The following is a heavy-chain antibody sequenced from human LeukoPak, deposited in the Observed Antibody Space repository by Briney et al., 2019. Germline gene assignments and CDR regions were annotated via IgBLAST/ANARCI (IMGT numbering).Heavy chain of an antibody. D-gene: IGHD3-10*01. CDR2: IYYSGST. CDR3: ARGVPYGPSYEFFDY. J-gene: IGHJ4*02. CDR1: GGSITNYY. V-gene: IGHV4-59*01. Sequence: PSETLSLTCTVSGGSITNYYWSWIRQPPGKGLECIGYIYYSGSTNYNSSLKSRVTISLHTSKNQFSLKLNSVTAADTAVYYCARGVPYGPSYEFFDYWGQGTLVTVSS.